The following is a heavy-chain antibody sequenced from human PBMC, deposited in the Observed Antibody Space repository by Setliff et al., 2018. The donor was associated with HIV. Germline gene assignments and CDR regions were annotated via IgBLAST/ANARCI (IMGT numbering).Heavy chain of an antibody. CDR3: ARGYYDILTGYYSSGIWDH. Sequence: PSETLSLTCTVSGGSFIGSSFQSTWLRQTPGKGLEWIGEINHSGSTNYNPSLKTRVTISVDTSKNQFSLKLSSVTAADTAVYFCARGYYDILTGYYSSGIWDHWGQGTLVTVSS. D-gene: IGHD3-9*01. CDR2: INHSGST. CDR1: GGSFIGSSFQ. J-gene: IGHJ4*02. V-gene: IGHV4-34*01.